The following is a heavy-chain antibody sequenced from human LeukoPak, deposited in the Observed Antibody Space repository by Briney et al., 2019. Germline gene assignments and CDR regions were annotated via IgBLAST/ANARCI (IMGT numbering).Heavy chain of an antibody. D-gene: IGHD6-19*01. Sequence: GGSLRLSCAASGFTDYMTWVRQAPGRGLEWVSVIYSGGSTYYAASVKGRFSVSRDNSKNTVYLQMNSLRAEDTAVYYCAGVSFSSGWYRDYWGQGTLVTVSS. V-gene: IGHV3-53*01. CDR3: AGVSFSSGWYRDY. CDR1: GFTDY. CDR2: IYSGGST. J-gene: IGHJ4*02.